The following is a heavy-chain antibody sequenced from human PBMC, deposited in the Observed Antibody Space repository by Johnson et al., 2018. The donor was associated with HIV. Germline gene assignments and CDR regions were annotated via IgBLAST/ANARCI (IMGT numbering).Heavy chain of an antibody. V-gene: IGHV3-64*01. CDR3: LSPSDAFDI. CDR2: ISSNGGST. Sequence: VQLVESGGGLVQPGGSLRLSCAASGFTFSSYAMHWVRQAPGKGLEYVSAISSNGGSTYYANSVKGRFTISRDNSKKTLYLQMNSLRAEDTAVYYCLSPSDAFDIWGQGTMVTVSS. J-gene: IGHJ3*02. CDR1: GFTFSSYA.